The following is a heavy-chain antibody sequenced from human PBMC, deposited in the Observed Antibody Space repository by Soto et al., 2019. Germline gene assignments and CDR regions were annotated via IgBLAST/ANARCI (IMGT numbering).Heavy chain of an antibody. J-gene: IGHJ3*02. CDR2: IGGKNNYI. V-gene: IGHV3-21*01. CDR1: GFTFSTYS. Sequence: GGSLRLSCAASGFTFSTYSMNWVRQAPGKGLEWVSSIGGKNNYIYYADSVKGRFTISRDNAKNSLSLQMNSLRAEDTALYYCARDPFTSPVENGFDIWGQGTMVTVSS. CDR3: ARDPFTSPVENGFDI. D-gene: IGHD3-10*01.